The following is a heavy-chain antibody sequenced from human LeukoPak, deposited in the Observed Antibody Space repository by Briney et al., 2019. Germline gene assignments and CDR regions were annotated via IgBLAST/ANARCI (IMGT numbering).Heavy chain of an antibody. CDR3: ARELSTSVPDY. CDR2: IKPDSGST. Sequence: ASVKVSCKASGYTFTSHAISWVRQATGLGLEWMGWIKPDSGSTGHAQKFQGRVVFTSDNSIGTAYMELSSLRSEDTAVYYCARELSTSVPDYWGQGTPVTVSS. V-gene: IGHV1-8*03. D-gene: IGHD2-2*01. J-gene: IGHJ4*02. CDR1: GYTFTSHA.